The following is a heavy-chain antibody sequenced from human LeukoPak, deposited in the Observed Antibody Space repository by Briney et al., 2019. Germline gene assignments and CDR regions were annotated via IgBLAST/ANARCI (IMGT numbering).Heavy chain of an antibody. CDR3: AKDTHVAVTGTFDY. V-gene: IGHV3-9*01. CDR2: LDWNSAAT. Sequence: PAGSLRLSCAASGFTFDDFAMHWVRQAPGKGLGWVSALDWNSAATGYADSVKGRFTISRDNAKNSLFLQMNSLGPEDTAMYYCAKDTHVAVTGTFDYWGQGTLVTVSS. J-gene: IGHJ4*02. CDR1: GFTFDDFA. D-gene: IGHD6-19*01.